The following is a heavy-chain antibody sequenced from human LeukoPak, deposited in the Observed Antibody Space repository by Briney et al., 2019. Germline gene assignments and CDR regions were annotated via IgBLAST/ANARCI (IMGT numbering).Heavy chain of an antibody. CDR1: GGSINGDY. V-gene: IGHV4-59*13. Sequence: SETLSLTCTVSGGSINGDYWSWIGKTPGKELNGLGYIHYSGRTSYNPSLKSRVTISVDTSKNQFSLRLASVTAADTAIYYCAKETVVVPADDWFGPWGQGTLVTVSS. CDR3: AKETVVVPADDWFGP. CDR2: IHYSGRT. D-gene: IGHD2-21*01. J-gene: IGHJ5*02.